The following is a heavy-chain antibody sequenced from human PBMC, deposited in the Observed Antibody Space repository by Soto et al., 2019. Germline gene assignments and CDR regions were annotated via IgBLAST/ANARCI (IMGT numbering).Heavy chain of an antibody. CDR3: ARDRGGYNDDAFDI. D-gene: IGHD5-12*01. J-gene: IGHJ3*02. CDR1: GGSISSYY. V-gene: IGHV4-4*07. CDR2: IYTSVST. Sequence: SETLSLTCTVSGGSISSYYWTWIRHPAGKGLEWIGRIYTSVSTNYNPSLKSRVTMSVDTSKNQFSLRLRSVTAADTAVYYCARDRGGYNDDAFDIWGQGTMVTVS.